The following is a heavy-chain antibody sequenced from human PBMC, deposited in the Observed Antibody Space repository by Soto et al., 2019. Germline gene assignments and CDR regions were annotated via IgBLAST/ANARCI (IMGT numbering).Heavy chain of an antibody. J-gene: IGHJ4*02. Sequence: GGSLRLSCAASGFTFSSYSMNWVRQAPGKGLEWVSYISSSSSTIYYADSVKGRFTISRDNAKNSLYLQMNSLRDEDTAWYYCARANYYDSSGYYPHYFDYWGQGTLVTVSS. CDR1: GFTFSSYS. D-gene: IGHD3-22*01. CDR3: ARANYYDSSGYYPHYFDY. V-gene: IGHV3-48*02. CDR2: ISSSSSTI.